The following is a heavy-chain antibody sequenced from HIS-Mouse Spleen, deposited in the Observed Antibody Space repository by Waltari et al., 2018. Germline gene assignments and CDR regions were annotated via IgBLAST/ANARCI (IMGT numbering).Heavy chain of an antibody. D-gene: IGHD3-10*01. J-gene: IGHJ4*02. CDR1: GFPFDDYA. CDR2: ISWNSGSI. V-gene: IGHV3-9*01. CDR3: AKEYYYGSGSYGYFDY. Sequence: EVQLVESGGGLVQPGRSLRLSCAASGFPFDDYAIHWVRQAPGKGLEWVSGISWNSGSIGYADSVKGRFTISRDNAKNSLYLQMNSLRAEDTALYYCAKEYYYGSGSYGYFDYWGQGTLVTVSS.